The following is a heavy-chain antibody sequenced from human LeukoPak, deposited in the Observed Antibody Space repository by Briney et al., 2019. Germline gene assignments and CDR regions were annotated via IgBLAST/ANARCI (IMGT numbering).Heavy chain of an antibody. Sequence: GASLRLSCAASGFTFSNYAMSWVRQAPGKGLEWVSAITGSGGNTYYADSVKGRFTISRDNSKNTVFLQMNSLRAEDTAVYYCARDSPWRDYHDYWGQGTLVTVSS. CDR3: ARDSPWRDYHDY. J-gene: IGHJ4*02. V-gene: IGHV3-23*01. CDR1: GFTFSNYA. CDR2: ITGSGGNT.